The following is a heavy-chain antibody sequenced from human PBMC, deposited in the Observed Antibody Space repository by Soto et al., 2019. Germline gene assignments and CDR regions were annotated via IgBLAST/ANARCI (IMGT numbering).Heavy chain of an antibody. D-gene: IGHD3-22*01. CDR3: ARDWDDSSGYYSH. J-gene: IGHJ4*02. Sequence: KPGGSLRLSCAASGFTFSSYSMNWVRQAPGKGLEWVSSISSSSSYIYYADSVKGRFTISRDNAKNSLYLQMNSLRAEDTAVYYCARDWDDSSGYYSHWGQGTLVTVSS. CDR2: ISSSSSYI. V-gene: IGHV3-21*01. CDR1: GFTFSSYS.